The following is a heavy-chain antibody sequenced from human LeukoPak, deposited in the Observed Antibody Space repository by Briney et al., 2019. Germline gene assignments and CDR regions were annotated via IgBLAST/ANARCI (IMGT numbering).Heavy chain of an antibody. J-gene: IGHJ4*02. Sequence: ASVKVSCRVFGYTLTKLPIHWVRQAPGRGLEWMGSFDPEDGEAVYARRFRGRVTMTEDTSTDTAYMELSSLKSVDTAVYYCATSNYFGSGSVYYFEYWGQGTLVTVSS. V-gene: IGHV1-24*01. D-gene: IGHD3-10*01. CDR3: ATSNYFGSGSVYYFEY. CDR2: FDPEDGEA. CDR1: GYTLTKLP.